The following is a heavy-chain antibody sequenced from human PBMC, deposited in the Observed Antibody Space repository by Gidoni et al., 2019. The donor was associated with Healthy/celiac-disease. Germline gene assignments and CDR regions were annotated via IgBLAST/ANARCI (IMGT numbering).Heavy chain of an antibody. CDR2: ISGSGGST. V-gene: IGHV3-23*01. J-gene: IGHJ6*03. D-gene: IGHD3-3*01. Sequence: EVQLLESGGGLVQPGGFLRLFCSASGFTFSRFAMSWVRQAPGKGLEWVSAISGSGGSTYYADSVKGRFTISRDNSKNTLYLQMNSLRAEDTAVYYCAKGGKDYDFWSGYYMDVWGKGTTVTVSS. CDR1: GFTFSRFA. CDR3: AKGGKDYDFWSGYYMDV.